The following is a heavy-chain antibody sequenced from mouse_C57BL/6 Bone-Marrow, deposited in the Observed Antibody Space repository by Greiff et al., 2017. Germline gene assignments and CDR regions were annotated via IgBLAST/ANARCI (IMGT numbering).Heavy chain of an antibody. Sequence: VQLKESGPELVKPGASVKISCKASGYSFTDYNMNWVKQSNGKSLEWIGVINPNYGTTSYNQKFKGKATLTVDQSSSTAYMQLNSLTSEDSAVYYWARGYYYDYAMDYWGQGTSVTVSS. D-gene: IGHD2-4*01. V-gene: IGHV1-39*01. J-gene: IGHJ4*01. CDR1: GYSFTDYN. CDR3: ARGYYYDYAMDY. CDR2: INPNYGTT.